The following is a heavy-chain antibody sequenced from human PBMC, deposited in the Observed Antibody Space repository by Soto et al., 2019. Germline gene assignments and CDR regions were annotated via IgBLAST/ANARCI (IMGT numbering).Heavy chain of an antibody. CDR2: IYWDGDK. V-gene: IGHV2-5*02. CDR3: AHIASYYQFDWFDP. Sequence: QITLKESGRPLVKPTQTLTLTCTFSGFSLSTSGVGVGWIRQPPGKALEWLALIYWDGDKRYSPSLKSRLTVTKDTSNTQVVLTMSNMDPVDTATYSCAHIASYYQFDWFDPWGQGILVTVS. CDR1: GFSLSTSGVG. D-gene: IGHD3-10*01. J-gene: IGHJ5*02.